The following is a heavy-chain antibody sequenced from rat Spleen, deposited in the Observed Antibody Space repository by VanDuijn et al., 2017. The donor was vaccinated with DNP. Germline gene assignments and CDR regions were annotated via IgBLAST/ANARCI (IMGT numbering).Heavy chain of an antibody. J-gene: IGHJ2*01. CDR1: GFTFSNYD. Sequence: EVQLVESGGGLVQPGRSMKLSCAASGFTFSNYDMAWVRQAPKKGLEWVATISYDGSSTYYRDSVKGRFTISRDNAKSTLYLQRDSLRSEDTATYYCARHQSFMYTTVQSPFDYWGQGVMVTVSS. V-gene: IGHV5-7*01. CDR3: ARHQSFMYTTVQSPFDY. CDR2: ISYDGSST. D-gene: IGHD1-6*01.